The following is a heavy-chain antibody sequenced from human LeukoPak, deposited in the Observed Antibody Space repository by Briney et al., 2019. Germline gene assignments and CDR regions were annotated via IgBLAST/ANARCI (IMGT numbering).Heavy chain of an antibody. D-gene: IGHD2-2*02. J-gene: IGHJ6*02. CDR2: INPSGGST. V-gene: IGHV1-46*01. CDR3: ARDFGYCSSTSCYTVYYYYGMDV. Sequence: GASVKVSCKASGYTFTSYYMHWVRQAPGQGLEWMGIINPSGGSTSYAQKFQGRVTMTRDTSTSTVYMELSSLRSEDTAVYYCARDFGYCSSTSCYTVYYYYGMDVWGQGTTVTVSS. CDR1: GYTFTSYY.